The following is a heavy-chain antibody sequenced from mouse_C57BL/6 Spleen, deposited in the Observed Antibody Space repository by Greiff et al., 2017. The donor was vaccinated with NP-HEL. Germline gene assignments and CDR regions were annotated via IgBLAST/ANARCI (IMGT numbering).Heavy chain of an antibody. CDR2: INYDGSST. J-gene: IGHJ2*01. CDR1: GFTFSDYY. CDR3: ARVYDGYYYFDY. D-gene: IGHD2-3*01. Sequence: VKLVESEGGLVQPGSSMKLSCTASGFTFSDYYMAWVRQVPEKGLEWVANINYDGSSTYYLDSLKSRFIISRDNAKNILYLQMSSLKSEDTATYYCARVYDGYYYFDYWGQGTTLTVSS. V-gene: IGHV5-16*01.